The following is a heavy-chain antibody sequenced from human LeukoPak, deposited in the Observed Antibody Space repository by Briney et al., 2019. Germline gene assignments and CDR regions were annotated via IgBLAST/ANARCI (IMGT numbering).Heavy chain of an antibody. CDR1: GGSITSYY. CDR2: IYYSGST. D-gene: IGHD4-11*01. CDR3: ARDYGNRIPQGAFDI. V-gene: IGHV4-59*01. Sequence: SESLSLTCTVSGGSITSYYWSWIRQPPGKGLEWIGYIYYSGSTNYNPSLKSRVTISVDTSKNQFSLKLSSVTAADTAVYYCARDYGNRIPQGAFDIWGQGTMVTVSS. J-gene: IGHJ3*02.